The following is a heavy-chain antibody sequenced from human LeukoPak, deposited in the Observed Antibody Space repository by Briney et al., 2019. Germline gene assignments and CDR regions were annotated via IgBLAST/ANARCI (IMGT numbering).Heavy chain of an antibody. V-gene: IGHV4-34*01. CDR1: GGSFSGYY. Sequence: PSETLSLTCAVYGGSFSGYYWSWIRQPPGKGLEWIGETNHSGSTNYNPSLKSRVTISVDTSKNQFSLKLSSVTAADTAVYYCARDFYNWNYDYYYGMDVWGQGTTVTVSS. CDR2: TNHSGST. J-gene: IGHJ6*02. CDR3: ARDFYNWNYDYYYGMDV. D-gene: IGHD1-20*01.